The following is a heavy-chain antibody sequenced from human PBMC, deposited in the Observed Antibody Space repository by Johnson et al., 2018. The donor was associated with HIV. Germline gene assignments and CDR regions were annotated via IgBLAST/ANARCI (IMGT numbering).Heavy chain of an antibody. CDR2: INWNGGNT. Sequence: VQLVESGGGVIRPGGSLRLSCAASGFTFADYGMTWVRQAPGKGLEWVSGINWNGGNTGYVDSVKGRFTISRDNAKNMLYLQMNNLRAEDTALYYCARDVGSSWYDPWDAFDIWGQGTVVTVSS. J-gene: IGHJ3*02. V-gene: IGHV3-20*04. CDR1: GFTFADYG. D-gene: IGHD6-13*01. CDR3: ARDVGSSWYDPWDAFDI.